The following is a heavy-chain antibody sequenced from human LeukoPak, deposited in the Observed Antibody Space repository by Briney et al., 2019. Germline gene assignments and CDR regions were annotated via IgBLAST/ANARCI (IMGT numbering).Heavy chain of an antibody. D-gene: IGHD2-15*01. CDR3: ARLKTPRSWFDP. CDR1: GGSISSYY. CDR2: IYHSGST. Sequence: ETLSPTCTVSGGSISSYYWSWIRQPPEKGLEWIGFIYHSGSTNYNPSLKSRVTVSVDTSKNQFSLKLNSVTAADTAIYYCARLKTPRSWFDPWGQGTLVIVSS. J-gene: IGHJ5*02. V-gene: IGHV4-59*08.